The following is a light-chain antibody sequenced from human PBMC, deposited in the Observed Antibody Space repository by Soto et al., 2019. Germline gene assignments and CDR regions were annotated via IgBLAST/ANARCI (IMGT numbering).Light chain of an antibody. CDR2: STS. CDR3: LLYYGGAAV. Sequence: QAVVTQEPSLTVSPGGTVTLTCASSTGAVTSGYYPNWFQQKPGQAPRALIYSTSNKPSWTPARCSGSLLGGKAALTLSGVQPEDEAEYYCLLYYGGAAVFGGGTKLTVL. V-gene: IGLV7-43*01. J-gene: IGLJ2*01. CDR1: TGAVTSGYY.